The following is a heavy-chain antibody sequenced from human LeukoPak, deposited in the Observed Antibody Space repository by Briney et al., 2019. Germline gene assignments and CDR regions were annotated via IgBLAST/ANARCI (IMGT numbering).Heavy chain of an antibody. CDR3: AREGLVNYYDSSGYIDY. Sequence: PGGSLRLSCAASGFTFSSYAMHWVRQAPGKGLEWVAVISYDGSSKYYADSVKGRFTISRDNSKNTLYLQMNSLRAEDTAVYYCAREGLVNYYDSSGYIDYWGQGTLVTVSS. V-gene: IGHV3-30*01. D-gene: IGHD3-22*01. CDR1: GFTFSSYA. CDR2: ISYDGSSK. J-gene: IGHJ4*02.